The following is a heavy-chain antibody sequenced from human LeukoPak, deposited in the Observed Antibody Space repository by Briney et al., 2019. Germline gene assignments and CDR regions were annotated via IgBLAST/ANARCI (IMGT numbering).Heavy chain of an antibody. CDR3: ARVAYSGSGPFFDY. Sequence: GGSLRLSCAASGFTFDDYGMSWVRQAPGKGLEWVSGINWNGGSTVYAYTVKGRFTSSRDNAKNSLYLQMNSLRAEDTALYYCARVAYSGSGPFFDYWGQGPLVTVSS. D-gene: IGHD5-12*01. V-gene: IGHV3-20*04. J-gene: IGHJ4*02. CDR2: INWNGGST. CDR1: GFTFDDYG.